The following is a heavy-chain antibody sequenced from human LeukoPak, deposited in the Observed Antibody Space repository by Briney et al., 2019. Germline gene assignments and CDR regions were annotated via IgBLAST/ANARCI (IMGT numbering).Heavy chain of an antibody. Sequence: GGSLRLSCAASGFTFSSYEMNWVRQAPGKGLEWVSYISSSGSTIYYADSVKGRFTISRDNAKNSLYLQAEDTAVYYCARDWYHAIDYWGQGTLVTVSS. CDR2: ISSSGSTI. D-gene: IGHD2-2*01. CDR1: GFTFSSYE. CDR3: ARDWYHAIDY. J-gene: IGHJ4*02. V-gene: IGHV3-48*03.